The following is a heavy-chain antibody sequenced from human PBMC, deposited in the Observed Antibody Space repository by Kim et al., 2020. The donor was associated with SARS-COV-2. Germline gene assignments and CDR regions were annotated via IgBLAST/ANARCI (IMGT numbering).Heavy chain of an antibody. D-gene: IGHD5-12*01. Sequence: YADSVKGRFTVSRDNAEDSLFLQMNSLRAEDTAVYYCAREPGYEGNARHAWWGLGTLVTVAS. J-gene: IGHJ4*02. CDR3: AREPGYEGNARHAW. V-gene: IGHV3-21*01.